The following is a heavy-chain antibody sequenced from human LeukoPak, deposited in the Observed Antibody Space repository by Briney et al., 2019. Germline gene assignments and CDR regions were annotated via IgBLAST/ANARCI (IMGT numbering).Heavy chain of an antibody. V-gene: IGHV2-70*11. CDR1: GFSLSTSGMC. CDR2: IDWDDDK. CDR3: ARTQQWLGHDAFDI. D-gene: IGHD6-19*01. Sequence: SGPTLVNPTQTLTLTCTFSGFSLSTSGMCVSWIRQPPGKALEWLARIDWDDDKYYSTSLKTRLTISKDTSKNQVVLTMTNMDPVDTATYYCARTQQWLGHDAFDIWGQGTMVTVSS. J-gene: IGHJ3*02.